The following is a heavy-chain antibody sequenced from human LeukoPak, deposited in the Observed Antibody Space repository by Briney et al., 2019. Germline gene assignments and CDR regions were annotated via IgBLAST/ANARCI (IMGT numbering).Heavy chain of an antibody. Sequence: SVKVSCKASGGTFSSYAISWVRQAPGQGLEWMGRIIPILGIANYAQKFQGRVTITADKSTSTAYMELSSLRSEDTAVYYCARDRLQLWSYFDYWGQGTLVTVSS. J-gene: IGHJ4*02. CDR1: GGTFSSYA. V-gene: IGHV1-69*04. CDR2: IIPILGIA. D-gene: IGHD5-18*01. CDR3: ARDRLQLWSYFDY.